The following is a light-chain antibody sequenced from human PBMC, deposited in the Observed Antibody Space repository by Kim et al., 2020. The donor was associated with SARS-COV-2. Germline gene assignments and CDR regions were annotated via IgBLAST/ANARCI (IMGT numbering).Light chain of an antibody. CDR2: GVS. V-gene: IGKV1-39*01. J-gene: IGKJ2*01. Sequence: GDRVTITCRASQTINRFINWYQQKPGEAPKLLIYGVSNLQTEVPSRFSGSGSGTDFTLSISSLQPEDFATYYCQQSYSTPPTFG. CDR1: QTINRF. CDR3: QQSYSTPPT.